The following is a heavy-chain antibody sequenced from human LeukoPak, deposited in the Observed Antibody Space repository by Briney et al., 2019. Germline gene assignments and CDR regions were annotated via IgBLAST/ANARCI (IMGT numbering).Heavy chain of an antibody. CDR3: ARVLRVGAIYNWFDP. V-gene: IGHV1-69*05. D-gene: IGHD1-26*01. CDR2: IIPIFGTT. CDR1: GGTLSNYA. Sequence: ASVKVSCKASGGTLSNYAISWVRQAPGQGLEWMGGIIPIFGTTNYAQKFQGRVTMTTDTSTSTAYMELRSLRSDDTAVYYCARVLRVGAIYNWFDPWGQGTLVTVSS. J-gene: IGHJ5*02.